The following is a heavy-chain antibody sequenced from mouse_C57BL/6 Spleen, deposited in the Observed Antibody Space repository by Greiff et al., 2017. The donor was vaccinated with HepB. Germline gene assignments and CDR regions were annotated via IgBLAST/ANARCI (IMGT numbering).Heavy chain of an antibody. V-gene: IGHV5-6*01. D-gene: IGHD1-2*01. CDR3: ARQRILRPSGV. CDR2: ISSGGSYT. J-gene: IGHJ1*03. CDR1: GFTFSSYG. Sequence: EVQRVESGGDLVKPGGSLKLSCAASGFTFSSYGMSWVRQTPDKRLEWVATISSGGSYTYYPDSVKGRFTISRDNAKNTLYLQMSSLKSEDTAMYYCARQRILRPSGVWGTGTTVTVSS.